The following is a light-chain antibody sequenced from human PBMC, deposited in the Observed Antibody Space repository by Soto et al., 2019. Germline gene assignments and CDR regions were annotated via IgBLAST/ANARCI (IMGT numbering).Light chain of an antibody. J-gene: IGKJ1*01. Sequence: DFQITQPPSSLSAPLGDRVTITCRASEDISNYLAWYQQKPGKVPKLRIYGASTLQSGVPSRFSGSGSGTDFTLTISSLQTEDVATYYCQNYNRAPWTFGQGTKVESK. CDR3: QNYNRAPWT. CDR2: GAS. V-gene: IGKV1-27*01. CDR1: EDISNY.